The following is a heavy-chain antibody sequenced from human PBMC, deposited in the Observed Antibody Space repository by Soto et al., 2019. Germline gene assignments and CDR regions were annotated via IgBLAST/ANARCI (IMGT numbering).Heavy chain of an antibody. J-gene: IGHJ4*01. CDR3: TRGTLH. Sequence: QVQLQESGPGLLKPSQTLSLICTVSGSSITSVGYYCGWIRQHPGKGLERIGCTYSSGSTSYNPALKNRLAMSVDTSKNQFSLSLSSVTGADTAVFYCTRGTLHWGQGTLVTVSS. CDR1: GSSITSVGYY. V-gene: IGHV4-31*03. CDR2: TYSSGST.